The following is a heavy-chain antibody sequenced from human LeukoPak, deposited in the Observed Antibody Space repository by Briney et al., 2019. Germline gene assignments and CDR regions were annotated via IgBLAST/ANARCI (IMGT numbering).Heavy chain of an antibody. J-gene: IGHJ3*02. D-gene: IGHD2-21*02. CDR1: GFTFSGSA. Sequence: GGSLRLSCAASGFTFSGSAMHWVRQASGKGLEWVGRIRSKANSYATAYAASVKGRFTISRDDSKNTAYLQMNSLKTEDTAVYYCTKGGVTATDHDAFDIWGQGTMVTVSS. V-gene: IGHV3-73*01. CDR2: IRSKANSYAT. CDR3: TKGGVTATDHDAFDI.